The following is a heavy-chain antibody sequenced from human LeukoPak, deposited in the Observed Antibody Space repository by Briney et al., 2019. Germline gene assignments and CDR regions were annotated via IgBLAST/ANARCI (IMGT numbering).Heavy chain of an antibody. V-gene: IGHV3-23*01. CDR3: AKALSVGPTVC. J-gene: IGHJ4*02. CDR1: GFTFSDYY. D-gene: IGHD1-26*01. Sequence: GGSLRLSCAASGFTFSDYYMTWVRQAPGKGLEGVAGISSSGGSTYYADSVKGRFTIFRDNSKNTLYLQMNSLRAEDTAIYYCAKALSVGPTVCWGQGTLVTVSS. CDR2: ISSSGGST.